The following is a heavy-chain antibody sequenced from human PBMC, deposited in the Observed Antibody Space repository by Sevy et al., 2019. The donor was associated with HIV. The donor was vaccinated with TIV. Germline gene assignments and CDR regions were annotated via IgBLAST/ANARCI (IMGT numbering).Heavy chain of an antibody. D-gene: IGHD6-6*01. CDR1: GFRFSDYA. CDR2: ISWNSVSL. V-gene: IGHV3-9*01. CDR3: ANDNRPATMSNSSYYYYGMDV. J-gene: IGHJ6*02. Sequence: GGSLRLSCAASGFRFSDYAMHWVRQAPGKGLEWVSGISWNSVSLDYADSVKGRFTISRDNAKNSLYLQMNRLRSEDTALYYCANDNRPATMSNSSYYYYGMDVWGQGTTVTVSS.